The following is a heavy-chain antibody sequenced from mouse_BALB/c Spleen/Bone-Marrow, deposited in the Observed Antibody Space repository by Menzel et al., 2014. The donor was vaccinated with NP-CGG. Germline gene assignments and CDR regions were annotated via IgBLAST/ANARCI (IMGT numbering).Heavy chain of an antibody. CDR1: GFTFSSYG. CDR2: ISSGGSYT. Sequence: EVKLMESGGDLVKPGGSLKLSCAASGFTFSSYGMSWVRQTPDKRLEWVATISSGGSYTYYPDSVKGRFTISRGNAKNALYLQMSSLKSEDTAMYYCARQEITTRNAWFAYWGQGTLVTVSA. J-gene: IGHJ3*01. CDR3: ARQEITTRNAWFAY. D-gene: IGHD2-4*01. V-gene: IGHV5-6*01.